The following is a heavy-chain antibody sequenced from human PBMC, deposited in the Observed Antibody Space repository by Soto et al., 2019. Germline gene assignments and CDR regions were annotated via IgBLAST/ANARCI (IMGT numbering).Heavy chain of an antibody. V-gene: IGHV4-39*01. CDR1: GGSIISSPDW. CDR2: IYRDGAT. J-gene: IGHJ4*02. Sequence: QLRLQESGPGLVKPSETLSLICTVSGGSIISSPDWWGWVRQPPGKGPEWIASIYRDGATYYNPSLNSRVTVFVDSSKNQFSLKLTSVTAADTAIYYCARLAGSSFFTYWVQGTRVTVSS. CDR3: ARLAGSSFFTY. D-gene: IGHD6-6*01.